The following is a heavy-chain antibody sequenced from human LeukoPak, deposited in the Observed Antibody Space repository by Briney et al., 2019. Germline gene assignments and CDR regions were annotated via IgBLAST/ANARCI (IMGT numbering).Heavy chain of an antibody. V-gene: IGHV1-69*04. D-gene: IGHD2-2*01. J-gene: IGHJ6*03. CDR2: IIPILGIA. CDR3: ARGLPGSTSRYGEVGDYYYYMDV. CDR1: GGTFSSYA. Sequence: GASVKVSCKASGGTFSSYAISWVRQAPGQGLEWMGRIIPILGIANYAQKFQGRVTITADKSTSTAYMELSSLRSEDTAVYYCARGLPGSTSRYGEVGDYYYYMDVWGKGTTVTVSS.